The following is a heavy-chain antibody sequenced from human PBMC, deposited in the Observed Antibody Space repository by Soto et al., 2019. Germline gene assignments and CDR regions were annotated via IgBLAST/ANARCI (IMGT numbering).Heavy chain of an antibody. D-gene: IGHD3-16*01. Sequence: QVQLLQSGAEVKKPGASVKVSCKASGYTFTGYFMHWVRQAPGEGLEWMGRINPNSGATKYAPKFQGRVTMTRDTSNRTAYLELSRLTSDDTAIYYCARGGGTTLAPLPWGQGTPVTVSS. CDR1: GYTFTGYF. J-gene: IGHJ5*02. CDR2: INPNSGAT. CDR3: ARGGGTTLAPLP. V-gene: IGHV1-2*06.